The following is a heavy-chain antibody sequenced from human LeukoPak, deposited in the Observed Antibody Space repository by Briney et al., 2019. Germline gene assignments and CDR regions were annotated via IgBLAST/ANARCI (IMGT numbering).Heavy chain of an antibody. Sequence: EASVKVSCKASGGTFSSYAISWVRQAPGQGLEWMGGIIPIFGTANYAQKLQGRVTITTDESTSTAYVELSSLRSEDTAVYYCALLSDCIGYCSRPDYWGQGTLVTVSS. J-gene: IGHJ4*02. CDR1: GGTFSSYA. CDR3: ALLSDCIGYCSRPDY. CDR2: IIPIFGTA. V-gene: IGHV1-69*05. D-gene: IGHD2-2*01.